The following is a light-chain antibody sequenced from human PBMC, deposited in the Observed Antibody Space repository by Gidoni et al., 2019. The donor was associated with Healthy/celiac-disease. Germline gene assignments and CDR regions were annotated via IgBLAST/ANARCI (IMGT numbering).Light chain of an antibody. CDR3: SSYTSISPYV. V-gene: IGLV2-14*03. J-gene: IGLJ1*01. CDR2: DVS. CDR1: SSDVGGYNY. Sequence: QSALTQPASVSGSPGLSITISCTGTSSDVGGYNYVSWYQQHPGKAPKLMIYDVSDRPSGVSNRFSGSKSGNTSSLTISGLQAEDEADYYCSSYTSISPYVFGTGTKVTVL.